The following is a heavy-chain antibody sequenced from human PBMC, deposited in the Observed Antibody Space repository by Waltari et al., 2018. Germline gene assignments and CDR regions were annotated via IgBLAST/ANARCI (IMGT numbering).Heavy chain of an antibody. CDR2: INPSGGST. J-gene: IGHJ6*03. CDR1: GYTFTSYY. V-gene: IGHV1-46*01. Sequence: QVQLVQSGAEVKNPGASVKVSCKASGYTFTSYYMHWVRQAPGQGLEWMGIINPSGGSTSYAQKFQGRVTMTRDTSTSTVYMELSSLRSEDTAVYYCARGGVRFLEWLLAYYMDVWGKGTTVTISS. D-gene: IGHD3-3*01. CDR3: ARGGVRFLEWLLAYYMDV.